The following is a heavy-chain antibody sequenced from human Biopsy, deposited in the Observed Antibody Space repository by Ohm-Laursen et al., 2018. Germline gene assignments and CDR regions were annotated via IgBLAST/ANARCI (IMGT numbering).Heavy chain of an antibody. CDR1: GYTFTTYG. J-gene: IGHJ3*02. V-gene: IGHV1-18*01. CDR3: ARGSYYGSGSYDNRADAFDT. D-gene: IGHD3-10*01. CDR2: ISGYNGNT. Sequence: ASVKVSCKASGYTFTTYGISWVRQAPGQGLEWMGWISGYNGNTNYAQRFQGRVAMTTDTSTSTAYMELRSLRSDDTAVYYCARGSYYGSGSYDNRADAFDTWGQGTRVTVSS.